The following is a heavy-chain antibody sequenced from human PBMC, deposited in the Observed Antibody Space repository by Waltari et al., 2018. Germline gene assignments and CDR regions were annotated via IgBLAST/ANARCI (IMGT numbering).Heavy chain of an antibody. CDR3: AKASYGDYVAFDY. Sequence: EVQLLESGGVLVQPGGSLRLSCAASGFTFSSYAMSWVRQAPGKGLEWVSAISGSGGTTYYADSVKGRFTISRDNSKNTLYLQMNSLRAEDTAVYSCAKASYGDYVAFDYWGQGTLVTVSS. V-gene: IGHV3-23*01. CDR2: ISGSGGTT. CDR1: GFTFSSYA. D-gene: IGHD4-17*01. J-gene: IGHJ4*02.